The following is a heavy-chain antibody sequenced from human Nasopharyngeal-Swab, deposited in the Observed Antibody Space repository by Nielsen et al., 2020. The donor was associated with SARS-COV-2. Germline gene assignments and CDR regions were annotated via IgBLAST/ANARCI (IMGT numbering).Heavy chain of an antibody. CDR3: AKDRGYKSDYYYYMDV. CDR1: GFTFSSYG. D-gene: IGHD3-10*01. CDR2: ISYDGSNK. J-gene: IGHJ6*03. Sequence: GGSLRLSCAASGFTFSSYGMHWVRQAPGKGLEWVAVISYDGSNKYYADSVKGRFTISRDNSKNTLYLQMNSLRAEDTAVYYCAKDRGYKSDYYYYMDVWGKGTTVTVSS. V-gene: IGHV3-30*18.